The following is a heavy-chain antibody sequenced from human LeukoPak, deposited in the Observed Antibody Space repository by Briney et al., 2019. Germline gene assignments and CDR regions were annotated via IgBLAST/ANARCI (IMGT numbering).Heavy chain of an antibody. CDR3: AKKGGGGYLYDYYYGMDV. D-gene: IGHD1-26*01. V-gene: IGHV3-21*01. CDR1: VFSYRSYS. CDR2: ISSSSSYM. J-gene: IGHJ6*02. Sequence: GGSLRLSCVGTVFSYRSYSMNWVRQAPGKGLEWVSSISSSSSYMYYADSVKGRFTISRDNSKNTLFLQMNSLRAEDMAVCYWAKKGGGGYLYDYYYGMDVWGQGTTVTVSS.